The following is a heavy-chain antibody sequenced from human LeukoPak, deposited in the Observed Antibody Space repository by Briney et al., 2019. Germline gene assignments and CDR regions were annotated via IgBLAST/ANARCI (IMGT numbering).Heavy chain of an antibody. J-gene: IGHJ4*02. V-gene: IGHV5-51*01. D-gene: IGHD6-13*01. CDR1: GYSFTSYW. CDR3: ARLKQELVRGRYFDY. CDR2: IYPGDSDT. Sequence: GESLKISCKGSGYSFTSYWIGWVRQMPGKGLEWMGIIYPGDSDTRYSPSFQGQVTISADKSINTAYLQWSSLKASDTAMYYCARLKQELVRGRYFDYWGQGTLVTVSS.